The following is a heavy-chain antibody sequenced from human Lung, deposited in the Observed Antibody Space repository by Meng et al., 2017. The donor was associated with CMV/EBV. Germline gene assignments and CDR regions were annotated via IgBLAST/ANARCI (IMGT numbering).Heavy chain of an antibody. CDR2: INPNSGGT. CDR1: GYTFTGYY. V-gene: IGHV1-2*02. D-gene: IGHD3-10*01. Sequence: ALVKVSCKASGYTFTGYYMHWVRQAPGQGLEWMGWINPNSGGTNYAQKFQGRVTMTRDTSISTAYMELSRLRSDDTAVYYCAIVYGSGINWFDPWGQGTLVTVSS. CDR3: AIVYGSGINWFDP. J-gene: IGHJ5*02.